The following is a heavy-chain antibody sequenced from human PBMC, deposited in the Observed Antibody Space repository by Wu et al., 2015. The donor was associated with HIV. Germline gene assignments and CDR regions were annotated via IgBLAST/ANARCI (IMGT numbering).Heavy chain of an antibody. V-gene: IGHV1-69*12. CDR3: ATGEEDQAALQH. Sequence: QVQLAQSGAEVKKPGSSVRVSCKASGDTFSTSAISWVRQTPGQGLQWMGGLIPIFGKADYARRFQDRVTITADESTRTVYMELRSLKSEDTAMYYCATGEEDQAALQHWGQGTLVTVSS. J-gene: IGHJ1*01. D-gene: IGHD2-15*01. CDR2: LIPIFGKA. CDR1: GDTFSTSA.